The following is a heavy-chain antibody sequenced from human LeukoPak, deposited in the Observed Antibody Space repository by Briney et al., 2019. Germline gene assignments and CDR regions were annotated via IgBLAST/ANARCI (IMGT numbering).Heavy chain of an antibody. CDR1: GFTFSSYW. CDR2: IDEFGSVT. J-gene: IGHJ4*02. D-gene: IGHD3-10*02. V-gene: IGHV3-74*01. Sequence: PGGSLRLSCAASGFTFSSYWMHWVRQAPGKGLAWVSRIDEFGSVTNSADSVQGRFSISRDNAKNALYLQMNSLRAEDTAVYYCVRDMFGGRGYWGQGTLVTVSS. CDR3: VRDMFGGRGY.